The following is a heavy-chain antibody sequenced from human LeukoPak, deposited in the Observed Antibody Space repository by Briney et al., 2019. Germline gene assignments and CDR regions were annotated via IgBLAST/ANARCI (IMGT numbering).Heavy chain of an antibody. V-gene: IGHV4-34*01. D-gene: IGHD6-6*01. CDR1: GGSFSDYY. J-gene: IGHJ4*02. CDR2: INHSGST. CDR3: AKAPTALVRGGYYFDS. Sequence: SETLSLTCAVYGGSFSDYYWNWIRQPPGKGREWFGEINHSGSTNYNPSLKTRVTISVDTSKNQFSLKLNSVTAADTAVYFCAKAPTALVRGGYYFDSWGQGTLVTVSS.